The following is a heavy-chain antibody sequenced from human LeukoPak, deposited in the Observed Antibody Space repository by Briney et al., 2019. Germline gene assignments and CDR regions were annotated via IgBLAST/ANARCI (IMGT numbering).Heavy chain of an antibody. Sequence: PSETLSLTCSVSGYSITNAYYWGWIRQPPGKGLEWIGSIYYSGSTYYNPSLKSRVTISVDTSKNQFSLKLSSVTAADTAVYYCASGEGTIFWGQGTMVTVSS. D-gene: IGHD3-3*01. CDR3: ASGEGTIF. V-gene: IGHV4-38-2*02. CDR1: GYSITNAYY. CDR2: IYYSGST. J-gene: IGHJ3*01.